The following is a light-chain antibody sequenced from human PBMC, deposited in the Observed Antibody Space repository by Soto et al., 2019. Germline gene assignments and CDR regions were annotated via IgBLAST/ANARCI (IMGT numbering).Light chain of an antibody. J-gene: IGKJ3*01. Sequence: AIQLTQSPSSLSASVGDRVTITCRASQGISSALAWYQQKPGKAPKLLIYDASSLESGVPSRFSGSGSGTDFTLTISSRQPEDFATYYCQQFNSYPLTFGPGTKVDIK. CDR2: DAS. CDR1: QGISSA. CDR3: QQFNSYPLT. V-gene: IGKV1-13*02.